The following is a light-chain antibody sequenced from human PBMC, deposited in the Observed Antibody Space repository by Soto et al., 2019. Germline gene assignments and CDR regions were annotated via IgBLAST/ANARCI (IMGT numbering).Light chain of an antibody. CDR3: QQFSTYPLN. CDR2: DVS. Sequence: AIQLTQSPSSLSASLGDRVTITCRTSQGISSALAWYRQRPGKAPELLIYDVSTLASGVTSRFRGSGSGTDFTLTISGLQPEDFATYYCQQFSTYPLNFGGGTKVEIK. CDR1: QGISSA. J-gene: IGKJ4*01. V-gene: IGKV1-13*02.